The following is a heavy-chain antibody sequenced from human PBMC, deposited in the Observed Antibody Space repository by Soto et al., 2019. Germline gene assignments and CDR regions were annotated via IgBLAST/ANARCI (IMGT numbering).Heavy chain of an antibody. Sequence: QVQLVESGGGVVQPGRSLRLSCAASGFTFSSYGMHWVRQAPGKGLEWVAVIWYDGSNKYYADSVKGRFTISRDNSKNTLYLQMNSLRAEDTAVYYCARGDIVLMVYAASGPPDYWGQGTLVTVSS. CDR2: IWYDGSNK. D-gene: IGHD2-8*01. J-gene: IGHJ4*02. V-gene: IGHV3-33*01. CDR1: GFTFSSYG. CDR3: ARGDIVLMVYAASGPPDY.